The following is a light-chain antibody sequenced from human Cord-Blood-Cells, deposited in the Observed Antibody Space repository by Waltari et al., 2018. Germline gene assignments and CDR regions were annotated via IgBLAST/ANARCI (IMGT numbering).Light chain of an antibody. J-gene: IGLJ3*02. CDR3: SSYAGSNWV. V-gene: IGLV2-8*01. CDR1: RSDVGGYNY. CDR2: EVS. Sequence: SALTQPRSASGSPGQSVTISCTGTRSDVGGYNYVSWYKQHPVKAPTLMIYEVSKRPSGVPDRFSGSKSGNTASLTVSGLQAEDEADYYCSSYAGSNWVFGGGTKLTVL.